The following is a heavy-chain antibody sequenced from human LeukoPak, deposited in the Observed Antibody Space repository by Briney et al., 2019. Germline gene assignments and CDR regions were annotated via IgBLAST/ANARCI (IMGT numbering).Heavy chain of an antibody. CDR3: AREGCSSTSCYNYFDY. Sequence: NPSETLSLTCTVSGGSISSYYWSWIRQPPGKGLEWIGYIYYSGSTNYNPSLKSRVTISVDTSKNQFSLKLSSVTADDTAVYYCAREGCSSTSCYNYFDYWGQGTLVTVSS. CDR1: GGSISSYY. D-gene: IGHD2-2*02. V-gene: IGHV4-59*01. J-gene: IGHJ4*02. CDR2: IYYSGST.